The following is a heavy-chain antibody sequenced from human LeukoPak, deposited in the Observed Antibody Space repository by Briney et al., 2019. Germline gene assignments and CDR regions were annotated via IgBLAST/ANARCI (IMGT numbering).Heavy chain of an antibody. Sequence: PGGSLRLSCAASGFTFSSYWMSWVRQAPGKGLEWVANIKQDGSEKYYVDSVKGRFTISRDNAKNSLYLQMNSLRAEDTAVYYCARRDDYSNYDYYYYYMDVWGKGTTVTVSS. J-gene: IGHJ6*03. CDR3: ARRDDYSNYDYYYYYMDV. V-gene: IGHV3-7*01. D-gene: IGHD4-11*01. CDR1: GFTFSSYW. CDR2: IKQDGSEK.